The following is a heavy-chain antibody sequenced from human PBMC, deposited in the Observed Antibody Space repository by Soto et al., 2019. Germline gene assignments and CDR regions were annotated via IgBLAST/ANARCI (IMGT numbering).Heavy chain of an antibody. CDR2: TYFRSKWYN. Sequence: SQTLSLTCAISGDSVSSKTAAWNWIIQSPSRGLEWLGRTYFRSKWYNDYAISVKSRITISPDTSKNQFSLLLNSVTPEDTAVYYCARVTFDHFVHWFDPWGQGTLVTLSS. V-gene: IGHV6-1*01. CDR1: GDSVSSKTAA. J-gene: IGHJ5*02. CDR3: ARVTFDHFVHWFDP. D-gene: IGHD3-9*01.